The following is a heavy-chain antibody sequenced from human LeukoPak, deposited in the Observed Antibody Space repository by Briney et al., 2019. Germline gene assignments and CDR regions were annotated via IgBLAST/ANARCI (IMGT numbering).Heavy chain of an antibody. V-gene: IGHV3-11*01. Sequence: GGSLRLSCAASGFTFSDYYMSWIRQAPGKGLEWVSYISSSGSTIYYADSVKGRFTISRDNAKNSLYLQMNSLRAEDTAVYYCASQDIAVAGPIDYWGQGTLVTVSS. CDR3: ASQDIAVAGPIDY. J-gene: IGHJ4*02. D-gene: IGHD6-19*01. CDR1: GFTFSDYY. CDR2: ISSSGSTI.